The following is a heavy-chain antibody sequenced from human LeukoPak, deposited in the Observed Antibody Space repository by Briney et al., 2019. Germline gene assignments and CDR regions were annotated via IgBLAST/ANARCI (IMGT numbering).Heavy chain of an antibody. Sequence: GGSLRLSCAASGFTFSSYAMSWVRQAPGKGLEWVSAISGSGSSTYYADSVKGRFTISRDNSKNTLYLQMNSLRAEDTAVYYCAKDSNYYGSGSLDYWGQGTLVTVSS. J-gene: IGHJ4*02. CDR3: AKDSNYYGSGSLDY. D-gene: IGHD3-10*01. V-gene: IGHV3-23*01. CDR1: GFTFSSYA. CDR2: ISGSGSST.